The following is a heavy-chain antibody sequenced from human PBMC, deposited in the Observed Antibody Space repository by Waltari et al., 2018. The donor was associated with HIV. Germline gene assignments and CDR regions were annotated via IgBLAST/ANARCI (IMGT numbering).Heavy chain of an antibody. J-gene: IGHJ4*01. CDR1: GDRFTTYS. CDR2: INPDSGDT. CDR3: ARGEDISLTHLPPGFRLEF. Sequence: LLQSASQAKTPGASVTPSCKVSGDRFTTYSLSSLRQAPGQGFEWLGRINPDSGDTTYSQTFKTRVTMTRDTSSASTYMELTRLTSADTAIYFCARGEDISLTHLPPGFRLEFWGHGTLVTVSS. V-gene: IGHV1-2*06. D-gene: IGHD5-12*01.